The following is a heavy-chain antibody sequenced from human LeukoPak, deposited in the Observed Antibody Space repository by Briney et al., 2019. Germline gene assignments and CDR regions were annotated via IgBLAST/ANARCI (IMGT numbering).Heavy chain of an antibody. CDR2: ITSDGRTT. J-gene: IGHJ4*02. Sequence: GGSLRLSCAASGFTFSSYWMHWVRQAPGKGLVWVSRITSDGRTTNNAGSVKGRFTVARDNAKNTLYLEKNGLRAEDTAVYYCAREGSYSYDTNAYYSGTLTDYWGQGTLVTVSS. D-gene: IGHD3-22*01. V-gene: IGHV3-74*01. CDR1: GFTFSSYW. CDR3: AREGSYSYDTNAYYSGTLTDY.